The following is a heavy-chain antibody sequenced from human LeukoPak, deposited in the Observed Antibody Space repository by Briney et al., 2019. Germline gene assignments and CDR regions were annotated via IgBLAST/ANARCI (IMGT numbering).Heavy chain of an antibody. CDR1: GFTFSSYG. CDR2: ISYNGVIK. D-gene: IGHD5-24*01. Sequence: AGGSLRLSCAASGFTFSSYGIHWVRQAPGKGLEWVTLISYNGVIKYYADSVKGRFTISRDNSKNTLYLQMDTLRAEDTAVYYCARAKDGTNILDYWGQGTLVTVSS. J-gene: IGHJ4*02. CDR3: ARAKDGTNILDY. V-gene: IGHV3-30*19.